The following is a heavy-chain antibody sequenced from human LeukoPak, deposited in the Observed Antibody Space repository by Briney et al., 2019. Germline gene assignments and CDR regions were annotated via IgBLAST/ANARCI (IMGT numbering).Heavy chain of an antibody. V-gene: IGHV3-30*02. CDR3: VRDRGRLRAEYFQY. CDR1: GFSVSDHG. J-gene: IGHJ1*01. Sequence: GGSLRLSCIVSGFSVSDHGMHWVRQGPGKGLEWVAFSRYDGSKQYFGDSVKGRFSISRDSGKNTMYLQTNSLRPGDTAVYYCVRDRGRLRAEYFQYWGQGTLVIVSS. CDR2: SRYDGSKQ. D-gene: IGHD1-26*01.